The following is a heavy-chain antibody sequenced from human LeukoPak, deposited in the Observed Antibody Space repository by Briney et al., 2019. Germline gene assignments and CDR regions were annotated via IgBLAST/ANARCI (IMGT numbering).Heavy chain of an antibody. CDR2: IYHSGST. V-gene: IGHV4-4*02. Sequence: NPSETLSLTCAVSGGSISSSNWWSWVRQPPGKGLEWIGEIYHSGSTNYNPSLKSRVTISVDKSKNQFSLKLSSVTAADTAVYYCARSCSGGSCYSVSPFDYWGQGTLVTVSS. D-gene: IGHD2-15*01. CDR3: ARSCSGGSCYSVSPFDY. J-gene: IGHJ4*02. CDR1: GGSISSSNW.